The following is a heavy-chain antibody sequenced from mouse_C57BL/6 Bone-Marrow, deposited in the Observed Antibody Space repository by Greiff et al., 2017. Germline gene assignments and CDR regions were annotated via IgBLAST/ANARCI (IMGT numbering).Heavy chain of an antibody. D-gene: IGHD1-1*01. CDR1: GYTFTDYY. CDR3: ASTVVARADYDMDD. V-gene: IGHV1-76*01. J-gene: IGHJ4*01. CDR2: IYPGSGNT. Sequence: VQLQQSGAELVRPGASVKLSCKASGYTFTDYYINWVKQRPGQGIEWIARIYPGSGNTYYNEKLKGKATLPADKSSSTAYLQLSSLTSEDSAVSSCASTVVARADYDMDDWGQGTSVTGSS.